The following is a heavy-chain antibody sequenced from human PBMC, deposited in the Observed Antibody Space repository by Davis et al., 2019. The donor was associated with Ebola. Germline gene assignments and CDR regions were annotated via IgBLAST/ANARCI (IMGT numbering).Heavy chain of an antibody. Sequence: GESLKISCVASGITFSDNYMSWIRQAPGKGPEWISYISGSGRATYYIDSVKGQFTISRDNDKNSVYLQMNSLRAEDSAIYYCARSHKDYIYYNGMDVWGQGTTVTVSS. CDR2: ISGSGRAT. J-gene: IGHJ6*02. D-gene: IGHD4/OR15-4a*01. CDR3: ARSHKDYIYYNGMDV. V-gene: IGHV3-11*01. CDR1: GITFSDNY.